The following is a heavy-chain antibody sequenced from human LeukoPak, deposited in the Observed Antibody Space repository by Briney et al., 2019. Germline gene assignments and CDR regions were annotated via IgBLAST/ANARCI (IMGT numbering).Heavy chain of an antibody. CDR3: ARDKPKDIVVVPAATGEAFDI. Sequence: ASVKVSCKASGYTFTSYGISWVRQAHGQGLEWMGGISAYNGNTNYAQKLQGRVTMTTDTSTSTAYMELRSLRSDDTAVYYCARDKPKDIVVVPAATGEAFDIWGQGIMVTVSS. CDR2: ISAYNGNT. V-gene: IGHV1-18*01. D-gene: IGHD2-2*01. CDR1: GYTFTSYG. J-gene: IGHJ3*02.